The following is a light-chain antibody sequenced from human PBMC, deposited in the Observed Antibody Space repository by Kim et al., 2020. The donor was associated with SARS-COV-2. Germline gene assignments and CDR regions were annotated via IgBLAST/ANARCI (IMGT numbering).Light chain of an antibody. CDR2: KTS. J-gene: IGKJ4*01. V-gene: IGKV1-5*03. CDR1: QSINNW. Sequence: ASGGDRVTITCRASQSINNWLAWYQRKPGKAPKLLIFKTSNLETGVPSRFSGSGSGTEFTLTISSLQPDDFATYYCQQYNSSPVTFGGGTKVDIK. CDR3: QQYNSSPVT.